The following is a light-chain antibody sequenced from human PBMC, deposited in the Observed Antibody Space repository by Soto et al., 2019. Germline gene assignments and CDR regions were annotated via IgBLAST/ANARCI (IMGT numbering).Light chain of an antibody. J-gene: IGKJ1*01. CDR2: TAS. CDR1: QSINAW. Sequence: DIQMAQSPSTLSASVGDRVTISCRASQSINAWLAWYQQKPGKAPKLLIHTASTLEDGVPSRFSGSGSGTEFTVTISSLQPDDFATYYCQQYSAYWTFGQGTKVEI. V-gene: IGKV1-5*03. CDR3: QQYSAYWT.